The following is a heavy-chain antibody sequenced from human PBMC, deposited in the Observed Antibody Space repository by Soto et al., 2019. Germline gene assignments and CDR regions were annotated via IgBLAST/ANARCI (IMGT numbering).Heavy chain of an antibody. CDR1: GFTFSSYG. V-gene: IGHV3-30*18. D-gene: IGHD1-26*01. J-gene: IGHJ4*02. Sequence: QVQLVESGGGVVQPGRSLRLSCVASGFTFSSYGMHWVRQAPGKGLEWVALISYDGSNTYYADSVKGRFTISRDNSKNTLYLQMNSLRAADTSVYYCAKEGGLSGSYYISSSYYFDYWGQGTLVTVSS. CDR2: ISYDGSNT. CDR3: AKEGGLSGSYYISSSYYFDY.